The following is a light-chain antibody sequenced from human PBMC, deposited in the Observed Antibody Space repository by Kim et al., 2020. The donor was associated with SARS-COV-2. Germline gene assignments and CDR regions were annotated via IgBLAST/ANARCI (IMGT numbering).Light chain of an antibody. V-gene: IGLV3-27*01. CDR1: VLAKKY. J-gene: IGLJ3*02. Sequence: SYELTQPSSVSVSPGQTARITCSGDVLAKKYARWFQQKPGQAPVLVIYKDSERPSGIPERFSGSSSGTTVTLTISGAQVEDEADYYCYSEADHNLVIGGGTQLTVL. CDR2: KDS. CDR3: YSEADHNLV.